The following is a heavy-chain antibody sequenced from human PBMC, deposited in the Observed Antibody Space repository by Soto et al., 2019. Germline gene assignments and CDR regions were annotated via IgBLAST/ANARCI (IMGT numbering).Heavy chain of an antibody. CDR2: IYSGGST. J-gene: IGHJ6*02. Sequence: GGSLRLSCAASGFTVSSNYMSWVRQAPGNGLEWVTVIYSGGSTYYADSVKGRFTISRDNSKNTLYLQMNSLRAEDTAVYYCAGLYYYDSSGYSLPRHYYYGMDVWGQGTTVTVSS. CDR1: GFTVSSNY. V-gene: IGHV3-53*01. CDR3: AGLYYYDSSGYSLPRHYYYGMDV. D-gene: IGHD3-22*01.